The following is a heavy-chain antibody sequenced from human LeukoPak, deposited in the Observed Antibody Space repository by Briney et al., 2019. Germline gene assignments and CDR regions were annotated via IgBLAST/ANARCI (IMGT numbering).Heavy chain of an antibody. CDR3: AREHGSNDAFDI. J-gene: IGHJ3*02. V-gene: IGHV3-21*01. Sequence: SSETLSLTCTVSGGSISTYYWSWIRQPPGKGLEWVSSISSSSSYIYYADSVKGRFTISRDNAKNSLYLQMNSLRAEDTAVYYCAREHGSNDAFDIWGQGTMVTVSS. CDR1: GGSISTYY. CDR2: ISSSSSYI.